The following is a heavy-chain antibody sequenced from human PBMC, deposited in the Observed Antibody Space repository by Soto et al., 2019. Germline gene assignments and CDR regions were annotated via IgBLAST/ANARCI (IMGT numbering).Heavy chain of an antibody. V-gene: IGHV3-23*01. J-gene: IGHJ3*02. CDR2: ILVGGST. CDR1: GFTCRSYD. Sequence: GGSLRLSCAASGFTCRSYDMSWVRQAPGKGLEWVSTILVGGSTHYPDSVKGRFTISRDNSKNTVFLQMNSLTAGGTAVYYCAKATATGGGAFDICGQGTMVTVSS. D-gene: IGHD2-8*02. CDR3: AKATATGGGAFDI.